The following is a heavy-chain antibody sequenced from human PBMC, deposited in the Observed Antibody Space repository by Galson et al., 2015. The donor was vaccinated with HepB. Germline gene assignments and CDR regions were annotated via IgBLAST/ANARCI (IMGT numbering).Heavy chain of an antibody. CDR2: IKQDGSEK. J-gene: IGHJ4*02. D-gene: IGHD3-22*01. CDR1: GFTFSSYW. CDR3: ARVFRSRVYYDSSGSATFDY. V-gene: IGHV3-7*03. Sequence: SLRLSCAASGFTFSSYWMSWVRQAPGKGLEWVANIKQDGSEKYYVDSVKGRFTISRDNAKNSLYLQMNSLRAEDTAVYYCARVFRSRVYYDSSGSATFDYWGQGTLVTVSS.